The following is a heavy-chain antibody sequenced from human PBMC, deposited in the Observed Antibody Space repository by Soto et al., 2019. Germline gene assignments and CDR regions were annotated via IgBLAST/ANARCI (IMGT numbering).Heavy chain of an antibody. V-gene: IGHV4-4*02. CDR3: ARGMRIRQQLALDY. CDR2: IYHSGST. J-gene: IGHJ4*02. CDR1: GGSISSSNW. D-gene: IGHD6-13*01. Sequence: QVQLQESGPGLVKPSGTLSLTCAVSGGSISSSNWWSWVRQPPGKGLEWIGEIYHSGSTNYNPSLKSGVTISEDKSKNQFSLKLSSVTAADTAVYYCARGMRIRQQLALDYWGQGTLVTVSS.